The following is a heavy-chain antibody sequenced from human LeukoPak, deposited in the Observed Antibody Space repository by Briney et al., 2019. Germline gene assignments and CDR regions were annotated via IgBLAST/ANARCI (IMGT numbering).Heavy chain of an antibody. Sequence: GGSLRLSCAASGFTFSNYAMIWVRQAPGRGLEWVSAIRSGGGNTLYADSVKGRFTVSRDNSKDTLFLQMNNMRAEDTAVYYCARDPTCDSVAAFEMWGPGTKVTAS. D-gene: IGHD2-21*02. CDR2: IRSGGGNT. J-gene: IGHJ3*02. CDR1: GFTFSNYA. V-gene: IGHV3-23*01. CDR3: ARDPTCDSVAAFEM.